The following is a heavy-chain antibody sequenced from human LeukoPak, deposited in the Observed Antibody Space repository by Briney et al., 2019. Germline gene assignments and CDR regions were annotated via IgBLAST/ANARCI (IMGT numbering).Heavy chain of an antibody. Sequence: PSETLSLTCTVSGGSISSSSYYWGWIRQPPGKGLEWIGSIYYSGSTYYNPSLKSRVTISVDTSRNQFSLKLSSVTAADTAVYYCARDVAPSRAFFGVVLSKAFDYWGQGTLVTVSS. CDR3: ARDVAPSRAFFGVVLSKAFDY. CDR2: IYYSGST. V-gene: IGHV4-39*07. D-gene: IGHD3-3*01. J-gene: IGHJ4*02. CDR1: GGSISSSSYY.